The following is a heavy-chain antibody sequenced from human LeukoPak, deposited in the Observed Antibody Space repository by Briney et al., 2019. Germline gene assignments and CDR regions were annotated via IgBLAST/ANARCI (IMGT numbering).Heavy chain of an antibody. CDR1: GGSISSYY. J-gene: IGHJ3*02. CDR2: IYYGGST. V-gene: IGHV4-59*01. CDR3: ARVEYQLLLSAFDI. Sequence: KASETLSLTCTVSGGSISSYYWSWIRQPPGKGLEWIGYIYYGGSTNYNPSLKSRVTISVDTSKNQFSLKLSSVTAADTAVYYCARVEYQLLLSAFDIWGQGTMVTVSS. D-gene: IGHD2-2*01.